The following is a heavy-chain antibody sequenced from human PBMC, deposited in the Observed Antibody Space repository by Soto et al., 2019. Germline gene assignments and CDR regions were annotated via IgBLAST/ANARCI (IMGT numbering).Heavy chain of an antibody. J-gene: IGHJ6*02. CDR2: IIPILGIA. CDR1: GGTFSSYT. D-gene: IGHD5-12*01. Sequence: GASVKVSCKASGGTFSSYTISWVRQAPGLGLEWMGRIIPILGIANYAQKFQGRVTITADKSTSTAYMELSSLRSEDTAVYYCASSVATITGDYYYYGMDVWGQGTTVTVSS. CDR3: ASSVATITGDYYYYGMDV. V-gene: IGHV1-69*02.